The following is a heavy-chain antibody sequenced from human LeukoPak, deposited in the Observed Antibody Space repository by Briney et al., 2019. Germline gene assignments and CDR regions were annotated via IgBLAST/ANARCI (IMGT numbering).Heavy chain of an antibody. CDR2: VYYSRGT. CDR3: ARVYSSSWYKNDY. V-gene: IGHV4-39*07. Sequence: PSETLSLTCTVSGDSISNSGYYWGWIRQSPGKGLEWIGSVYYSRGTYYNPSLKSRVTISVDTSKNQFSLKLSSVTAADTAVYYCARVYSSSWYKNDYWGQGTLVTVSS. D-gene: IGHD6-13*01. J-gene: IGHJ4*02. CDR1: GDSISNSGYY.